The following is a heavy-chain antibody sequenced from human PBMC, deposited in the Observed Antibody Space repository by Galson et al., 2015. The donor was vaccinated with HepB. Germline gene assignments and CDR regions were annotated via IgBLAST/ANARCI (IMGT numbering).Heavy chain of an antibody. V-gene: IGHV3-30*04. CDR1: GFTFRSYA. J-gene: IGHJ3*02. D-gene: IGHD6-13*01. CDR3: ARDSGYSSSWSFGGFDI. Sequence: SLRLSCAASGFTFRSYAMHWARQAPGKGLEWVAVISYDGTNKYYADSVKGRFTISRDNSKNTLYLQMNSLRPEDTAVYYCARDSGYSSSWSFGGFDIWGQGTMVTVSS. CDR2: ISYDGTNK.